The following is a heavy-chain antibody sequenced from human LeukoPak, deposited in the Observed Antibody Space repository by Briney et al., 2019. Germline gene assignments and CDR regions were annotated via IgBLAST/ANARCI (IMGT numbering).Heavy chain of an antibody. CDR1: GYTFTNYA. CDR2: INAGNGNT. Sequence: ASVKVSCKASGYTFTNYAMHWVRQAPGQTLEWMGWINAGNGNTKYSQKFQGRVTITRDTSASTAYMELSSLRSEDTAVYYCARGVGYCSGTSCYAEASLFDYWGQGILVTVSS. CDR3: ARGVGYCSGTSCYAEASLFDY. J-gene: IGHJ4*02. V-gene: IGHV1-3*01. D-gene: IGHD2-2*01.